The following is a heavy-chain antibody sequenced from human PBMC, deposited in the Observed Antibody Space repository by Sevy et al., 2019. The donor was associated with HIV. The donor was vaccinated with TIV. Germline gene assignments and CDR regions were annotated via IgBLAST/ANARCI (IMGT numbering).Heavy chain of an antibody. CDR3: ARDSPGPNYDPSPYPVYYYYGMDV. CDR1: GFTFSSYS. D-gene: IGHD1-7*01. CDR2: ISSSSSTI. Sequence: GGSLRLSCAASGFTFSSYSMNWVRQAPGKGLEWVSYISSSSSTIYYADSVKGRFTISRDNAKNSLYLQMNSLRDEDTAVYYCARDSPGPNYDPSPYPVYYYYGMDVWGQGTTVTVSS. V-gene: IGHV3-48*02. J-gene: IGHJ6*02.